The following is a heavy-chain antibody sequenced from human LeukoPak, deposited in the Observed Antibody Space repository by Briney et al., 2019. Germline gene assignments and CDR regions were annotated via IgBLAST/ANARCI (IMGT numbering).Heavy chain of an antibody. D-gene: IGHD6-19*01. CDR3: ATPVYSSGWYWGVFDY. CDR2: FDPEDGET. CDR1: GYTLTELS. Sequence: GASVKVSCKVSGYTLTELSMHWVRQAPGKGLEWMGGFDPEDGETIYAQKFQGRVTMTEDTSTDTAYMELSSLRSEDTAVYYCATPVYSSGWYWGVFDYWGQGTLVTVSS. J-gene: IGHJ4*02. V-gene: IGHV1-24*01.